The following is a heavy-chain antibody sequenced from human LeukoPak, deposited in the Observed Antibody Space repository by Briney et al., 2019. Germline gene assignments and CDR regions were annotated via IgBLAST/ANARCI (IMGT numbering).Heavy chain of an antibody. Sequence: SETLSLTCTVSGGSISSYYWSWIRQPAGKGLEWIGRIYTSGSTNYNPSLKSRVTMSVDTSKNQFSLKLSSVTAADTAVYYCARSIFGVIKGDNWFDPWGHGTLVTVSS. D-gene: IGHD3-3*01. J-gene: IGHJ5*02. CDR2: IYTSGST. V-gene: IGHV4-4*07. CDR3: ARSIFGVIKGDNWFDP. CDR1: GGSISSYY.